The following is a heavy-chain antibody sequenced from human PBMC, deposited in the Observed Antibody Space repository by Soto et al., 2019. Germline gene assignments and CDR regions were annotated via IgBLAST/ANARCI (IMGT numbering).Heavy chain of an antibody. CDR1: GGSFSGYY. CDR3: ARGRGDGYNQNWYFDL. V-gene: IGHV4-34*01. J-gene: IGHJ2*01. D-gene: IGHD3-10*01. CDR2: INNGGSS. Sequence: SETLSLTCAVYGGSFSGYYWSWIRQPPGKGLEWIGEINNGGSSNYNPSLKSRGSMSVGTSNNQFSLKLTSVTAADTAVYYCARGRGDGYNQNWYFDLWGRGTLVTVSS.